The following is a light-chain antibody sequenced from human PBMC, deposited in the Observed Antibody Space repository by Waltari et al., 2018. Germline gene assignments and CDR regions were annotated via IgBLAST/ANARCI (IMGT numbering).Light chain of an antibody. Sequence: DIQMTQSPSTLSASVGDRVSITCRASQSISDWLAWYQQKPGKAPKLLLYRASNLESGVPSRFSGTGSGTEFTLTINSLQPEDLATYYCQQYNSYPVTFGQGTKVEIK. J-gene: IGKJ1*01. CDR2: RAS. CDR3: QQYNSYPVT. V-gene: IGKV1-5*03. CDR1: QSISDW.